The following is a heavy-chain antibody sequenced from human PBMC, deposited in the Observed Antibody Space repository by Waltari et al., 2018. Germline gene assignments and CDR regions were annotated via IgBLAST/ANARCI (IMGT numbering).Heavy chain of an antibody. CDR1: GGSISSSNW. CDR2: IYQSGST. V-gene: IGHV4-4*02. Sequence: QVQLQESGPGLVKPSGTLSLTCAVSGGSISSSNWWSWVRQPPGKGLEWIGEIYQSGSTNYNPSLKSRVTISVDKSKNQFSLKLSSVTAADTAVYYCARYQGSGYSGYDFALDYWGQGTLVTVSS. CDR3: ARYQGSGYSGYDFALDY. D-gene: IGHD5-12*01. J-gene: IGHJ4*02.